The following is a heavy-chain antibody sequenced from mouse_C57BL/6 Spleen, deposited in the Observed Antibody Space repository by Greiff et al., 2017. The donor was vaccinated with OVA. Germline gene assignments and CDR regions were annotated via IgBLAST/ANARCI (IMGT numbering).Heavy chain of an antibody. D-gene: IGHD2-5*01. CDR3: ARKGLYSNFYFDY. J-gene: IGHJ2*01. V-gene: IGHV1-80*01. Sequence: QVQLQQSGAELVKPGASVKISCKASGYAFSSYWMNWVKQRPGKGLEWIGQIYPGDGDTTYNGKFKGKATLTADKSSSTAYMQLSSLTSEDSAVYFCARKGLYSNFYFDYWGQGTTLTVSS. CDR1: GYAFSSYW. CDR2: IYPGDGDT.